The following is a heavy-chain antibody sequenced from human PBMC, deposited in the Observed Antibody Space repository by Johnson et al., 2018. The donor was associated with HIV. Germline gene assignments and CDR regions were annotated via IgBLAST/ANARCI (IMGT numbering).Heavy chain of an antibody. CDR2: ISYDGSNK. V-gene: IGHV3-30*03. D-gene: IGHD6-6*01. CDR1: GFTFSSYG. J-gene: IGHJ3*02. Sequence: QVQLVESGGGVVQPGGSLRLSCAASGFTFSSYGMHWVRQAPGKGLEWVAVISYDGSNKYYADSVKGRFTISRDNSKNTLYLQMNSLRAEDTAVYYCARGGQLVAFDIWGQGTMVTVSS. CDR3: ARGGQLVAFDI.